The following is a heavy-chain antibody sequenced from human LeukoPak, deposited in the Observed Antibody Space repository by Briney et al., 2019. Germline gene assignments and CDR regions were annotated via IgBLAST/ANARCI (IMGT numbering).Heavy chain of an antibody. CDR2: INHSGST. Sequence: SETLSLTCAVYGGSFSGYYWSWIRQPPGKGLEWIGEINHSGSTNYNPSLKSRVIISVDTSKNQFSLKLSSVTAADTAVYYCARGPGYSSSYWGQGTLVTVSS. D-gene: IGHD6-13*01. CDR3: ARGPGYSSSY. J-gene: IGHJ4*02. CDR1: GGSFSGYY. V-gene: IGHV4-34*01.